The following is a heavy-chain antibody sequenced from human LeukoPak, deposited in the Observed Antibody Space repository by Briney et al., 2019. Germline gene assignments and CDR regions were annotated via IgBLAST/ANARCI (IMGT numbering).Heavy chain of an antibody. CDR3: ARKGFYSGSYYFDY. CDR2: IYYSGST. CDR1: GGSISSYY. Sequence: SETLSLTCTVSGGSISSYYWSWIRQPPGKGLEWIGYIYYSGSTNYNPSPKSRVTISVDTSKNQFSLKLSSVTAADTAVYYCARKGFYSGSYYFDYWGQGTLVTVSS. J-gene: IGHJ4*02. D-gene: IGHD1-26*01. V-gene: IGHV4-59*01.